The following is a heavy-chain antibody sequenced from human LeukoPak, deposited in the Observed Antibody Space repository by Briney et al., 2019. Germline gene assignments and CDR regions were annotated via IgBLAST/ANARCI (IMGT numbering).Heavy chain of an antibody. CDR1: GFSFSNYD. CDR3: ARGVVVTLGTYYFDY. CDR2: IYSGGST. Sequence: PGGSLRLSCAASGFSFSNYDMHWVRQAPGKGLEWVSVIYSGGSTYYADSVKGRFTISRDNSKNTLYLQMNSLRVEDTAVYYCARGVVVTLGTYYFDYWGQGTLVTVSS. D-gene: IGHD2-21*02. V-gene: IGHV3-53*01. J-gene: IGHJ4*02.